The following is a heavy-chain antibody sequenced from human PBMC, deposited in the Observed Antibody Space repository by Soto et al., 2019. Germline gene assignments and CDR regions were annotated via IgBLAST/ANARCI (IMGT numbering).Heavy chain of an antibody. CDR3: ARSFVVVPAAMAY. Sequence: SVKVSCKXSGGTFSSYAISWVRQAPGQGLEWMGGIIPIFGTANYAQKLQGRVTITADESASTAYMELSSLRSEDTAVYYCARSFVVVPAAMAYWGQGTLVTVSS. D-gene: IGHD2-2*01. CDR2: IIPIFGTA. CDR1: GGTFSSYA. J-gene: IGHJ4*02. V-gene: IGHV1-69*13.